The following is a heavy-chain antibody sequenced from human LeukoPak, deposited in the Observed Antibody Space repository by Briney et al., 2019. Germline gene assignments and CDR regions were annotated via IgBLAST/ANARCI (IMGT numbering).Heavy chain of an antibody. V-gene: IGHV4-59*01. D-gene: IGHD2-2*01. CDR3: ARDLARYCSSTSCSEYGMDV. CDR1: GFSISSYY. Sequence: SETLSLTCTASGFSISSYYLSWIRQPPGKGLEWIAYIYYSGSTNYNPSLKSRVTISVDKYKNQFSLKLSAVTAADTDVYYCARDLARYCSSTSCSEYGMDVWGQGTTVTVSS. CDR2: IYYSGST. J-gene: IGHJ6*02.